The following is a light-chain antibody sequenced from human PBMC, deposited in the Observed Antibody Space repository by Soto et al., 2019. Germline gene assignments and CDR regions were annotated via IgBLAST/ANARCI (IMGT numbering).Light chain of an antibody. J-gene: IGKJ1*01. CDR3: QQYNSYSPT. CDR2: KAS. V-gene: IGKV1-5*03. CDR1: QSISSW. Sequence: DIQMTQSPSTLSASVGDRVTITCRASQSISSWLAWYQQKPGKAPKLLIYKASSLESGVPSRSSGLGSGTEFTLTISSLQPDDFATYYCQQYNSYSPTFGQGTKVEIK.